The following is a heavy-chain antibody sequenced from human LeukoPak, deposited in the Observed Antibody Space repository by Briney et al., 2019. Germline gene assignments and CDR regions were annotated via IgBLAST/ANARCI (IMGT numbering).Heavy chain of an antibody. D-gene: IGHD6-13*01. J-gene: IGHJ4*02. V-gene: IGHV3-48*01. Sequence: GGSLRLSCAASGFTFSSYSMNWARQAPGKGLEWVSYISYSSSTIYYADSVKGRFTISRDNAKNSLYLQMDSLRAEDTAVYYCTTDPLGMSIAAAATGLSFIDYWGQGTLVTVSS. CDR1: GFTFSSYS. CDR2: ISYSSSTI. CDR3: TTDPLGMSIAAAATGLSFIDY.